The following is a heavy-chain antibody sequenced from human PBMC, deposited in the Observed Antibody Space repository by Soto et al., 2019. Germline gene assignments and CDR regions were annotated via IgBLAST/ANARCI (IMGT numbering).Heavy chain of an antibody. D-gene: IGHD3-22*01. V-gene: IGHV1-69*13. CDR1: GGTFSSYA. CDR2: TIPIFGTA. J-gene: IGHJ1*01. CDR3: ASSYASSGYLDYFQH. Sequence: SVKVSCKASGGTFSSYAISWVRQAPGQGLEWMGGTIPIFGTANYAQKFQGRVTITADESTSTAYMELSSLRSEDTAVYYCASSYASSGYLDYFQHSGKGTMVTVSS.